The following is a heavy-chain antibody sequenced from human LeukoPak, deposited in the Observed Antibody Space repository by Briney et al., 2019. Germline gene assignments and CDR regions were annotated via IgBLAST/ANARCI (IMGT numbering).Heavy chain of an antibody. CDR3: TKHTRCDSGSYNDY. CDR1: EYSSTSYC. J-gene: IGHJ4*02. D-gene: IGHD3-10*01. V-gene: IGHV5-51*01. CDR2: INPRDSDT. Sequence: GAPLKTPCKGSEYSSTSYCICWLLQMPAKGLEGLDSINPRDSDTSYNPSFQGQVTISADTSNNTSYLKWSSLKASGRVMHYHTKHTRCDSGSYNDYWGQGTLVTVSS.